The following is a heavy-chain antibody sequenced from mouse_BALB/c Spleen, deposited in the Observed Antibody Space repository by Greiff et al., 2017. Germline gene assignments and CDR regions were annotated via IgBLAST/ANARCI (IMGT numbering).Heavy chain of an antibody. Sequence: EVQLQQSGPELVKPGASVKMSCKASGYTFTSYVMHWVKQKPGQGLEWIGYINPYNDGTKYNEKFKGKATLTSDKSSSTAYMELSSLTSEDSAVYYCACPSTMITTEFAYWGQGTLVTVSA. V-gene: IGHV1-14*01. CDR1: GYTFTSYV. CDR3: ACPSTMITTEFAY. J-gene: IGHJ3*01. D-gene: IGHD2-4*01. CDR2: INPYNDGT.